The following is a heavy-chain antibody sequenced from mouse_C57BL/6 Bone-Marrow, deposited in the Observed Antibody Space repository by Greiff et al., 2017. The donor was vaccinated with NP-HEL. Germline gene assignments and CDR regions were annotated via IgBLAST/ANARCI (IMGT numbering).Heavy chain of an antibody. D-gene: IGHD1-1*01. V-gene: IGHV1-66*01. Sequence: VQLQQSGPELVKPGASVKISCKASGYSFTSYYIHWVKQRPGQGLEWIGWIYPGSGNTKYNEKFKGKATLTADTSSSTAYMQLSSLTSEDSAVYYCARGDYYGSIHYWGQGTTLTVSS. CDR2: IYPGSGNT. CDR3: ARGDYYGSIHY. CDR1: GYSFTSYY. J-gene: IGHJ2*01.